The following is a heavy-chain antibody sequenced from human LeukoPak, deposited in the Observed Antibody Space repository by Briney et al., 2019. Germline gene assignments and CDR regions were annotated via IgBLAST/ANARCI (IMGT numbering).Heavy chain of an antibody. V-gene: IGHV3-73*01. CDR2: IRSKANSYAT. D-gene: IGHD3-22*01. Sequence: PGGSLRLSCAASGFTFSGSAMHWVRQASGKGLEWVGRIRSKANSYATAYAASVKGRFTISRDDSKNTAYLQMNSLKTEDTAVYYCTRQEELLLRERYYYYMGVWGKGTTVTVSS. J-gene: IGHJ6*03. CDR1: GFTFSGSA. CDR3: TRQEELLLRERYYYYMGV.